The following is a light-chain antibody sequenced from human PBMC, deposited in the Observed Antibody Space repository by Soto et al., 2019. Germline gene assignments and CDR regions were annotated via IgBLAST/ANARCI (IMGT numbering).Light chain of an antibody. Sequence: DIQMTQSPSTLSASAGDRVTITCRASQSISSWLAWYQQKPGKAPKLLIYDASSLESGVPSRFSGSGSGTEFTLTISSLQPDDFATYYCQQYNSYRTFGQGTKVEIK. CDR3: QQYNSYRT. CDR1: QSISSW. J-gene: IGKJ1*01. CDR2: DAS. V-gene: IGKV1-5*01.